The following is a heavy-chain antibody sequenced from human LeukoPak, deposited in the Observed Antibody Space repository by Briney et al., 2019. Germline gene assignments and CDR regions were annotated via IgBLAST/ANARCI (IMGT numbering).Heavy chain of an antibody. CDR3: ARASFCISGGICYWDY. Sequence: SETLSLTCAVYGGSFSGYYWSWIRQPPGKGLEWIGEINHSGSTNYNPSLKSRVTISVDTSKNQFSLKLSSVTAADTAVYYCARASFCISGGICYWDYWGQGILVTVSS. V-gene: IGHV4-34*01. J-gene: IGHJ4*02. D-gene: IGHD2-15*01. CDR1: GGSFSGYY. CDR2: INHSGST.